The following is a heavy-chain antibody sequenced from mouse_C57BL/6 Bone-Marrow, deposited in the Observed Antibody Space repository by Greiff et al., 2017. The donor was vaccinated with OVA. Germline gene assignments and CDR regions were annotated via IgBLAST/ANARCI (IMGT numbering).Heavy chain of an antibody. CDR2: ISSGSSTI. CDR1: GFTFSDFG. CDR3: ARKGCYYYAMDY. Sequence: EVKLVESGGGLVKPGGSLKLSCAASGFTFSDFGMHWVRQAPEKGLEWVAYISSGSSTIYYADTVKGRFTITRDNASNTPYLQMTSLRSEETAIYYCARKGCYYYAMDYWGQGTAVTVSS. J-gene: IGHJ4*01. V-gene: IGHV5-17*03.